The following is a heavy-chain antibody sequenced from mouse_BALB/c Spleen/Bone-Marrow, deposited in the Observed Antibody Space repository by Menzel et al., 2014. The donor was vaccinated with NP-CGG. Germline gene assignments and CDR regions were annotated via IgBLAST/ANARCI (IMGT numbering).Heavy chain of an antibody. V-gene: IGHV14-4*02. J-gene: IGHJ2*01. CDR2: IDPENGDT. CDR1: GFNIKDYY. CDR3: NADPIT. Sequence: VQLQQSGAELVRSGASVELSCTASGFNIKDYYMNWVQRTPEQGLGWIGWIDPENGDTKYAPKFQGKATMTADTSSNTAYLQLSSLTSEDTGVYYCNADPITWGQGTTLTVSS.